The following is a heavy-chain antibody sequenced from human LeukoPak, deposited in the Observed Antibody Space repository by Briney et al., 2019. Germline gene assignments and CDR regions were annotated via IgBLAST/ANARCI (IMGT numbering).Heavy chain of an antibody. Sequence: GGSLRLSCAASGFTFSSYEMNWVRQAPGKGLEWVSFISGSGGTIFYADSVKGRFTISRDNAKNSLYLQMNILRAEDTAVYYCAGAQARLLDYWGQGTLVTVSS. D-gene: IGHD6-6*01. CDR1: GFTFSSYE. CDR3: AGAQARLLDY. J-gene: IGHJ4*02. CDR2: ISGSGGTI. V-gene: IGHV3-48*03.